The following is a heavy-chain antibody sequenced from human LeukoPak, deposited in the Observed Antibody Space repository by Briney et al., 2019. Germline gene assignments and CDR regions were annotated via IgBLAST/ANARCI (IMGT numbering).Heavy chain of an antibody. J-gene: IGHJ6*04. V-gene: IGHV1-18*04. CDR1: GYSFTGYY. Sequence: ASVKVSCKASGYSFTGYYMHWVRQAPGQGLEWMGWISTYNGKTNYAQKVQGRVTMTTDTSTSTAYMELRSLRSDDTAVYYCARGAYYDILTSYYYYNMDVWGKATTVIVSS. CDR2: ISTYNGKT. D-gene: IGHD3-9*01. CDR3: ARGAYYDILTSYYYYNMDV.